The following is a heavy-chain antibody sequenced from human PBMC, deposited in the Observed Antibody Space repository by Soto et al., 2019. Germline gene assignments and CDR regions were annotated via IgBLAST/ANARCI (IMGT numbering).Heavy chain of an antibody. V-gene: IGHV5-51*01. Sequence: PVESLKIACKGSGYTFTSYWISCFLEMPGKGLEWMGIIYPGDSDTRYSPSFQGQVSISADKSISTAYLQWSSLKASDTAMYYCARQDGSALYYFDYWGQGTLVTVSS. CDR2: IYPGDSDT. J-gene: IGHJ4*02. CDR3: ARQDGSALYYFDY. CDR1: GYTFTSYW. D-gene: IGHD6-19*01.